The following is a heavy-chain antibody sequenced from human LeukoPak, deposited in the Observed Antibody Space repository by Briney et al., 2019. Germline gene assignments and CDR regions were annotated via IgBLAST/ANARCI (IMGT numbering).Heavy chain of an antibody. D-gene: IGHD5-18*01. J-gene: IGHJ3*02. Sequence: ASVKVSCKASGYTFTSYYMHWVRQAPGQGLEWMGIINPSGGSTSYAQKFQGRVTMTRDMSTSTVYMELSSLRSEDTAVYYCASVYGYSYSYDNAFDIWGQGTMVTVSS. CDR2: INPSGGST. CDR1: GYTFTSYY. V-gene: IGHV1-46*01. CDR3: ASVYGYSYSYDNAFDI.